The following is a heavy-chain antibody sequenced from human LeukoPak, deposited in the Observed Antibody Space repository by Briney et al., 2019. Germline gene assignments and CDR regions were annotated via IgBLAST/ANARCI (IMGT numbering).Heavy chain of an antibody. V-gene: IGHV1-69*04. CDR1: GYTFSIYG. CDR2: IIPILGIA. D-gene: IGHD3-22*01. J-gene: IGHJ4*02. CDR3: ARVDYYDSSGPYRPFDY. Sequence: SVTVSCKSSGYTFSIYGISWVRQAPGQGLEWMGRIIPILGIANYAQKFQGRVTITADKSTSTAYMELSSLRSEDTAVYYCARVDYYDSSGPYRPFDYWGQGTLVTVSS.